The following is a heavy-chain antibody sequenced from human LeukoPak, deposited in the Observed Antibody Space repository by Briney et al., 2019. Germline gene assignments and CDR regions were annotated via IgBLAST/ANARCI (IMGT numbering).Heavy chain of an antibody. V-gene: IGHV4-34*01. CDR3: ARTSRWYKTFDY. Sequence: SETLSLTCAVYGGSFSGYYWSWIRQPPGKGLEWIGEINHSGSTNYNPSLKSRVTISVDTSKNQFSLKLSSVTAADTAVYYCARTSRWYKTFDYWGQGTLVTVSS. J-gene: IGHJ4*02. CDR2: INHSGST. D-gene: IGHD6-13*01. CDR1: GGSFSGYY.